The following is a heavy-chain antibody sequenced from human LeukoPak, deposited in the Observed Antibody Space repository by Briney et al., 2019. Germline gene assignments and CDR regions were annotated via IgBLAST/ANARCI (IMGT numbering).Heavy chain of an antibody. CDR2: INTNTGDP. Sequence: ASVKVPCKASGYIFTSYALNWVRQAPGQGLEWMGWINTNTGDPTYAQGFTGRFVFSLDTSVSTAYLQISSLKAEDTAVYYCARESTVTTSDYFDYWGQGTLVTVSS. V-gene: IGHV7-4-1*02. J-gene: IGHJ4*02. D-gene: IGHD4-17*01. CDR1: GYIFTSYA. CDR3: ARESTVTTSDYFDY.